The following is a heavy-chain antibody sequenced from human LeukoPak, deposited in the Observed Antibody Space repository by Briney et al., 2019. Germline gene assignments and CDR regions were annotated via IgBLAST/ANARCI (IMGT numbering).Heavy chain of an antibody. Sequence: PGGSLRLSCAASGFTFSSYGMHWVRQAPGKGLEWVAFIRYDGSNKYYADSVKGRFTISRDNSKNTLYLQMNSLRAEDTAVYYCAKDSYGSVVTPEFDYWGQGTLVTVSS. CDR3: AKDSYGSVVTPEFDY. J-gene: IGHJ4*02. V-gene: IGHV3-30*02. D-gene: IGHD4-23*01. CDR2: IRYDGSNK. CDR1: GFTFSSYG.